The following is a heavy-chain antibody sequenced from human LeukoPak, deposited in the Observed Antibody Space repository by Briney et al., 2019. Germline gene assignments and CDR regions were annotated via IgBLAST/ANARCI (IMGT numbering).Heavy chain of an antibody. CDR2: VYSGGST. Sequence: GGSLRLSCAASGFTVSSKYMSWVRQAPGKGLEGVSVVYSGGSTYYADSVKGRSTISRDNSKNTVYLQMNSPRAEDTAVYYCAKDSKIPQQPLDYWGQGTLVTVSS. CDR3: AKDSKIPQQPLDY. V-gene: IGHV3-66*01. CDR1: GFTVSSKY. D-gene: IGHD6-13*01. J-gene: IGHJ4*02.